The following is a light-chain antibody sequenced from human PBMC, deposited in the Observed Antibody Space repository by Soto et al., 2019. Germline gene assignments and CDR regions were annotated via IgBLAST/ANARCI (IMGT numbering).Light chain of an antibody. CDR1: SSDVGAYNY. CDR2: EVS. CDR3: SSYTSRSTWL. Sequence: QSALTQPASVSGSPGQSITISCTGTSSDVGAYNYVSWYQQHPGKAPKLMIYEVSNRPSGVSNRFSGSKSANTASLTISGLQAGDEADYYCSSYTSRSTWLFGGGTQLTVL. V-gene: IGLV2-14*03. J-gene: IGLJ3*02.